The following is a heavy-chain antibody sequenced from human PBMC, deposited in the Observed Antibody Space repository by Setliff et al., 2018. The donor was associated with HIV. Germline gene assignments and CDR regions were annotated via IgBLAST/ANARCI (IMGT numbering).Heavy chain of an antibody. CDR3: AREAEYYSNPRYNWFDP. CDR2: IYYSGST. Sequence: SETLSLTCTVSGGSTSGYYWGWIRQPPGKGLEWIGSIYYSGSTYYNPSLKSRVTISVDTSKNQFSLKLSSVTATDTAVYYCAREAEYYSNPRYNWFDPWGQGTLVTVSS. CDR1: GGSTSGYY. D-gene: IGHD4-4*01. J-gene: IGHJ5*02. V-gene: IGHV4-39*02.